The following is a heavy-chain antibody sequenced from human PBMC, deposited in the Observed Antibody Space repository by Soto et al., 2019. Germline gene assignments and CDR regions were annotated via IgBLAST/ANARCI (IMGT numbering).Heavy chain of an antibody. CDR3: ARDADILTGSDAFDI. Sequence: QVQLVESGGGLVKPGGSLRLSCAASGFTFSDYYMSWIRQAPGKGLEWVSYISSSTIYTNYADSVKGRFTISRDNAXNSLYLQMNSLRAEDTAVYYCARDADILTGSDAFDIWGQGTMVTVSS. D-gene: IGHD3-9*01. CDR1: GFTFSDYY. V-gene: IGHV3-11*05. CDR2: ISSSTIYT. J-gene: IGHJ3*02.